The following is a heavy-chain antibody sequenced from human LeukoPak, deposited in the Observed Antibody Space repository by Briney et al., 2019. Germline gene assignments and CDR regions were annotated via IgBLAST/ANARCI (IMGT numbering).Heavy chain of an antibody. D-gene: IGHD6-13*01. CDR2: INPNSGGT. CDR3: ARWAAAGDPYYYYMDV. Sequence: ASVKVSCKASGYTFTGYYMHWVRQAPGQGLEWMGRINPNSGGTNYAQKFQGRVTMTRDTSISTAYMELSRLRSDDTAVYYCARWAAAGDPYYYYMDVWGKGTTVTVSS. J-gene: IGHJ6*03. V-gene: IGHV1-2*06. CDR1: GYTFTGYY.